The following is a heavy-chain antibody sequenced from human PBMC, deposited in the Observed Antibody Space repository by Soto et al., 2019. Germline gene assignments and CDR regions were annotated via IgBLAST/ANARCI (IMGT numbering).Heavy chain of an antibody. Sequence: GGSLRLSCAASGFTFSSYAMSWVRQAPGKGLEWVSAISGSGGSTYYADSVKGRFTISRDNSKNTLYLQMNSLRAEDTAVYYCEKGVKYSSRGATFEPWGQGTLGTV. J-gene: IGHJ5*02. CDR2: ISGSGGST. CDR3: EKGVKYSSRGATFEP. D-gene: IGHD6-13*01. CDR1: GFTFSSYA. V-gene: IGHV3-23*01.